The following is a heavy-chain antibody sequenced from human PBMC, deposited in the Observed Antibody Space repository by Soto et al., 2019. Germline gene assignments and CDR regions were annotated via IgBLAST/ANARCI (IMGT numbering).Heavy chain of an antibody. D-gene: IGHD3-10*01. CDR1: GFTFSSYW. CDR3: ARDSAMVREGDAFDI. J-gene: IGHJ3*02. V-gene: IGHV3-74*01. Sequence: EVQLVESGGGLVQPEGSLRLSCAASGFTFSSYWMHWVRQAPGKGLVWVSRINSDGSSTSYADSVKGRFTISRDNAKNTLYLQMNSLRAEDTAVYYCARDSAMVREGDAFDIWGQGTMVTVSS. CDR2: INSDGSST.